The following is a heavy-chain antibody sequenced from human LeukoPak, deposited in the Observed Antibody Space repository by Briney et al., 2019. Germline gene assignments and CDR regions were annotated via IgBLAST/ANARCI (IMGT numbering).Heavy chain of an antibody. CDR1: GFPFSSYG. Sequence: QPGRSLRLFCAASGFPFSSYGMHGVGQAPAKGLEWVAVIWYDGSNKYYADSVKGRFTISRDNSKNTLYLQMNSLRAEDTAVYYCARDYDSSGYPYYYGMDVWGQGATVTVSS. J-gene: IGHJ6*02. CDR3: ARDYDSSGYPYYYGMDV. V-gene: IGHV3-33*01. D-gene: IGHD3-22*01. CDR2: IWYDGSNK.